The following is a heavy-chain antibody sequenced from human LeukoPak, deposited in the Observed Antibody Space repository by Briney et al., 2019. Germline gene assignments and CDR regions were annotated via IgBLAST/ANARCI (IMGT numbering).Heavy chain of an antibody. CDR2: IYYSGNN. CDR3: ARGEGSGSYLDAFDI. V-gene: IGHV4-31*01. Sequence: SQTLSLTRTVSGGSIGSGGYYWNWIRQHPGKGLEGMGYIYYSGNNYYNPSLKSLVTISVDTSKNQFSLNLSSVTAADTAVYSCARGEGSGSYLDAFDIWGQGTMVTVSS. D-gene: IGHD1-26*01. CDR1: GGSIGSGGYY. J-gene: IGHJ3*02.